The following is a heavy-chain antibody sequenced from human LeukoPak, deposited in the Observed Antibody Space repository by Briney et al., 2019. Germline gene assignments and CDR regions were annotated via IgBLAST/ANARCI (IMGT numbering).Heavy chain of an antibody. J-gene: IGHJ4*02. D-gene: IGHD3-22*01. CDR3: ARSLRALSGYQLY. CDR1: GYTFTGYY. CDR2: INPNRGVT. Sequence: GASVKVSCKASGYTFTGYYMHWVRQAPGQGREWMGWINPNRGVTNYAQKFRGRVTMTRDTSISTAYMELRRLRSDDTAVYYCARSLRALSGYQLYWGQGTLVTVSS. V-gene: IGHV1-2*02.